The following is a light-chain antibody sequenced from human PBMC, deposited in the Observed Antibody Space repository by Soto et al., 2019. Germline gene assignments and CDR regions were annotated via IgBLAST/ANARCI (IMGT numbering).Light chain of an antibody. CDR3: QQYGSSRT. J-gene: IGKJ1*01. V-gene: IGKV3-20*01. Sequence: EIVLTQSPGTLSLSPGGRATLSCRASQSVSLTALAWYQQKPGQAPRLLIYGASYRATGTPERFSGSGAGTDFTLTINRLEPEDFAVYYCQQYGSSRTFGQGTKVDIK. CDR2: GAS. CDR1: QSVSLTA.